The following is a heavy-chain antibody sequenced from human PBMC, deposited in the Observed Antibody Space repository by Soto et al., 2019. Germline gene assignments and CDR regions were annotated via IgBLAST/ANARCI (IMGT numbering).Heavy chain of an antibody. CDR3: AKDREYYYDSSGYGY. CDR1: GFTFSSYA. Sequence: GGSLRLSCAASGFTFSSYAMSWVRQAPGKGLEWVSAISGSGGSTYYADSVKGRFTISRDNSKNTLYLQMNSLRAEDTAVYYCAKDREYYYDSSGYGYWGQGTLVTVSS. D-gene: IGHD3-22*01. J-gene: IGHJ4*02. V-gene: IGHV3-23*01. CDR2: ISGSGGST.